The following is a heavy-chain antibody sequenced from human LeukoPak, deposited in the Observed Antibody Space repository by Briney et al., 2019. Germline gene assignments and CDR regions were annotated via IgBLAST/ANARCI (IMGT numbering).Heavy chain of an antibody. CDR3: ARSYSKEGYWYFNL. CDR1: GGSISSSSYY. J-gene: IGHJ2*01. Sequence: PSETLSLTCTVSGGSISSSSYYWGWIRQPPGKGLEWIGSIYYSGSTNYNPSLKSRVTISVDTSKNQFSLKLSSVTAADTAVYYCARSYSKEGYWYFNLWGRGTLVTVSS. D-gene: IGHD4-11*01. V-gene: IGHV4-39*07. CDR2: IYYSGST.